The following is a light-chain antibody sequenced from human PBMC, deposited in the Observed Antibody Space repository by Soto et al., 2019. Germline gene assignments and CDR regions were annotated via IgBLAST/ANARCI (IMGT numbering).Light chain of an antibody. CDR3: QQYNSYSYT. V-gene: IGKV1-5*01. CDR2: DAS. CDR1: QSISSW. Sequence: DIQMTQSPSTLSASVGDRVTITCRASQSISSWLAWYQQKPGKAPKLLIYDASSLESGVPSKFSVSGSGTEFTLNISSLQPDDFATYYCQQYNSYSYTFGQGNKLEIK. J-gene: IGKJ2*01.